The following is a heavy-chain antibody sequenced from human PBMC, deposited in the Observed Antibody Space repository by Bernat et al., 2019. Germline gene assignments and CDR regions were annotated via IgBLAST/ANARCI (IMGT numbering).Heavy chain of an antibody. CDR3: ARHVTQLNYFDY. CDR2: IYYSGST. CDR1: GGSISSSSYY. J-gene: IGHJ4*02. V-gene: IGHV4-39*01. Sequence: QLQLQESGPGLVKPSETLSLTCTVSGGSISSSSYYWGWIRQPPGKGLEWIGSIYYSGSTYYNPSLKSRVTISADTSKNQFSLKLSSVTAADTAVYYCARHVTQLNYFDYWGQGTLVTVSS.